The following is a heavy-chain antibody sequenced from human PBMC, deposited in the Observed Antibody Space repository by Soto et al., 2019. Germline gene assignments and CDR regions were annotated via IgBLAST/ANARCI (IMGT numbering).Heavy chain of an antibody. Sequence: QVQLLESGGGVVQPGRSLRLSCAASGFTFSSYGMHWVRQAPGKGLEWVAVISYDGSNKYYADSVKGRFTISRDNSKNTLYLQMDTLRAEDTAVYYCAEGLIIGRGYCSGGRCFSDYWGQGTLVTVSS. CDR2: ISYDGSNK. J-gene: IGHJ4*02. V-gene: IGHV3-30*18. D-gene: IGHD2-15*01. CDR3: AEGLIIGRGYCSGGRCFSDY. CDR1: GFTFSSYG.